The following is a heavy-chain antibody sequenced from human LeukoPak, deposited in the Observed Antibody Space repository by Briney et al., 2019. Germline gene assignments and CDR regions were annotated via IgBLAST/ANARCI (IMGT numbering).Heavy chain of an antibody. CDR3: ATGGIAVAGFWFDP. Sequence: ASVKVSCKVSGYTLTELSMHWVRQAPGKGLEWMGGFDPEDGETIYAQKFQGRVTMTEDTSTDTAYMELSSLRSEDTAVYYRATGGIAVAGFWFDPWGQGTLVTVSS. J-gene: IGHJ5*02. CDR1: GYTLTELS. CDR2: FDPEDGET. D-gene: IGHD6-19*01. V-gene: IGHV1-24*01.